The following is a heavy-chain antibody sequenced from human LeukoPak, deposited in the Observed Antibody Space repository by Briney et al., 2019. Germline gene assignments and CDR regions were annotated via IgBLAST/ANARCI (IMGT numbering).Heavy chain of an antibody. CDR3: ARSMPYRSTWYPDY. J-gene: IGHJ4*02. Sequence: SETLSLTCAVYGGSFSGYYWSWIRQPPGKGLEWIGEINHSGSTNYNPSLKSRVTTSVDTSKNQFSLKLSSVTAADTAVYYCARSMPYRSTWYPDYWGQGTLVTVSS. CDR1: GGSFSGYY. D-gene: IGHD6-13*01. CDR2: INHSGST. V-gene: IGHV4-34*01.